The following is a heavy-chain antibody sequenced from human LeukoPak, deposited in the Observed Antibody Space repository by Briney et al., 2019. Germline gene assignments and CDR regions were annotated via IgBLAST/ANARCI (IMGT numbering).Heavy chain of an antibody. V-gene: IGHV3-23*01. D-gene: IGHD2-2*01. J-gene: IGHJ4*02. CDR2: ISGSGGST. CDR3: AKDRGLLGYCSSTSCYFDH. CDR1: GFTFSSYA. Sequence: GGSLRLSCAASGFTFSSYAMSWVRQAPGKGLEWVSVISGSGGSTYYADSVKGRFTISRDNSKNTLYLQMNSLRAEDTAVYYCAKDRGLLGYCSSTSCYFDHWGQGTLVTVSS.